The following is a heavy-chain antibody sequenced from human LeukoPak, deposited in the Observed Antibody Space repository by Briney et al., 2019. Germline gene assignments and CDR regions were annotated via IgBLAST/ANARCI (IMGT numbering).Heavy chain of an antibody. V-gene: IGHV4-59*01. CDR2: IYYSGST. CDR1: GGXISSYY. J-gene: IGHJ6*02. D-gene: IGHD6-13*01. CDR3: ATSLAAAGSYYYYGMDV. Sequence: SETLSLTCTVSGGXISSYYCSWIRQPPGKGLEWIGNIYYSGSTNYNPSLKSRVTISVDTSKNQFSLKLSSVTAADTAVYYCATSLAAAGSYYYYGMDVWGQGTTVTVSS.